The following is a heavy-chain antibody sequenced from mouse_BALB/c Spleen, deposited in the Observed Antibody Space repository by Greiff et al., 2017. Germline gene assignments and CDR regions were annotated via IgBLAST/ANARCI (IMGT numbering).Heavy chain of an antibody. D-gene: IGHD1-2*01. CDR2: INSNGGST. CDR3: ARFYYGYPFAY. J-gene: IGHJ3*01. CDR1: GFTFSSYG. Sequence: EVKLVESGGGLVQPGGSLKLSCAASGFTFSSYGMSWVRQTPDKRLELVATINSNGGSTYYPDSVKGRFTISRDNAKNTLYLQMSSLKSEDTAMYYCARFYYGYPFAYWGQGTLVTVSA. V-gene: IGHV5-6-3*01.